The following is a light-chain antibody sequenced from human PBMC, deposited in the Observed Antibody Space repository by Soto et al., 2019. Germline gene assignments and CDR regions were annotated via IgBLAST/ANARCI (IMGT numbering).Light chain of an antibody. J-gene: IGKJ5*01. CDR2: GVS. Sequence: EVVLTQSPATLSLSPGEGATLSCRASQSVSSYLNWYQQKPGQAPRLLIYGVSNRATGIPARLSGSGSGTDFTLTISNLGAEDFAVYYCQQGSNWPITFGQGTRLEI. CDR3: QQGSNWPIT. V-gene: IGKV3-11*01. CDR1: QSVSSY.